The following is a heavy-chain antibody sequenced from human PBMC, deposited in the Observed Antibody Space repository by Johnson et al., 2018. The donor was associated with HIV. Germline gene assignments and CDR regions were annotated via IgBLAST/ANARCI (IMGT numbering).Heavy chain of an antibody. J-gene: IGHJ3*02. D-gene: IGHD3-22*01. V-gene: IGHV3-9*01. CDR1: RFTFSTYG. CDR3: AKDVEYYDANDAFDI. CDR2: ISWNSGSI. Sequence: VQLVESGGGVVQPGGSMRLSCAASRFTFSTYGMHWVRQAPGKGLEWVSGISWNSGSIGYADSVKGRFTISRDNAKNSLYLQMNSLRAEDTALYYCAKDVEYYDANDAFDIWGQGTMVTVSS.